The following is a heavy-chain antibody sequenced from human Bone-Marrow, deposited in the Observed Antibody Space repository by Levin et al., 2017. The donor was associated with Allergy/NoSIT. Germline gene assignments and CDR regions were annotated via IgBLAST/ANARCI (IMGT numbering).Heavy chain of an antibody. D-gene: IGHD5-18*01. J-gene: IGHJ4*02. V-gene: IGHV3-15*01. CDR1: GLTFSDAW. CDR2: IKSQAAGGTT. CDR3: SKEIQGGLDY. Sequence: ETLSLTCVASGLTFSDAWMHWLRQVPGKGLQWVGRIKSQAAGGTTQYAASVKGRFTISRDDSKNTLFLQMDSLNTEDTALYYCSKEIQGGLDYWGQGTLVTVSS.